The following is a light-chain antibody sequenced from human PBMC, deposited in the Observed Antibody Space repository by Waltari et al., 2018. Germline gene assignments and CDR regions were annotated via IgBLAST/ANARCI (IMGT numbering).Light chain of an antibody. CDR3: SSYAGNNNYV. CDR1: SSDVGGYHY. CDR2: DVT. V-gene: IGLV2-8*01. J-gene: IGLJ1*01. Sequence: QSALTQPPSASGCPGHSVRISCTGTSSDVGGYHYVPWYQQHPGKAPKPMIYDVTKRPSGVPDRFSGSKSGNTASLTVSGLQAEDEADYYCSSYAGNNNYVFGSGTKVTVL.